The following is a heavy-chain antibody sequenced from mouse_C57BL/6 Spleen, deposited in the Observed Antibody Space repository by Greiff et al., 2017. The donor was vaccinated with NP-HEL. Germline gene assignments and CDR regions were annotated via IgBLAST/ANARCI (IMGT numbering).Heavy chain of an antibody. CDR1: GYTFTSYG. CDR3: ARVYDYAYWYFDV. D-gene: IGHD2-4*01. Sequence: VKLQQSGAELARPGASVKLSCKASGYTFTSYGISWVKQRTGQGLEWIGEIYPRSGNTYYNEKFKGKATLTADKSSSTAYMELRSLTSEDSAVYFCARVYDYAYWYFDVWGTGTTVTVSS. CDR2: IYPRSGNT. V-gene: IGHV1-81*01. J-gene: IGHJ1*03.